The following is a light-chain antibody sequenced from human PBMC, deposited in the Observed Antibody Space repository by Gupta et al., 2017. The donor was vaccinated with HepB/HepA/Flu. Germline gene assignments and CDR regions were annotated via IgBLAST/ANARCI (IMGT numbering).Light chain of an antibody. V-gene: IGLV3-21*02. Sequence: SYVLTQPPPVSAAPGQTARIICRGNSIGSERVHWYQQKPGQAPVLVVYDDSERSAGIPERVSGSNSGNTATLIISRVEAGDEADYYCQVWDSTSGVFGGGTRLTVL. J-gene: IGLJ3*02. CDR3: QVWDSTSGV. CDR1: SIGSER. CDR2: DDS.